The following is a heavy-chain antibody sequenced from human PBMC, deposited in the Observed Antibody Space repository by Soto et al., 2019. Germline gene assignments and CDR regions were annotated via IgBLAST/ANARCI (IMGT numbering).Heavy chain of an antibody. V-gene: IGHV1-18*04. D-gene: IGHD6-6*01. CDR1: GYTFTSYG. CDR2: ISAYNGNT. CDR3: ARDRIPWYSSSSAAWWFDP. J-gene: IGHJ5*02. Sequence: ASVKVSCKASGYTFTSYGISWVRQAPGQGXEWMGWISAYNGNTNYAQKLQGRVTMTTDTSTSTAYMELRSLRSDDTAVYYCARDRIPWYSSSSAAWWFDPWGQGTLVTVSS.